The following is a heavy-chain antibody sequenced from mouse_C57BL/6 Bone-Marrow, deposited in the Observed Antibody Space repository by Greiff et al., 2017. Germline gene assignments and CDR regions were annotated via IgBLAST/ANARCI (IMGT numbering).Heavy chain of an antibody. CDR2: ISNLAYSI. D-gene: IGHD2-4*01. Sequence: EVQLVESGGGLVQPGGSLKLSCAASGFTFSDYGMAWVRQAPRKGPEWVAFISNLAYSIYYAATVTGRFTISSENAKNTLYREMSSLRSEDTAMYYCARHGEYYDYGAMDYWGQGTSVTVSS. J-gene: IGHJ4*01. CDR3: ARHGEYYDYGAMDY. CDR1: GFTFSDYG. V-gene: IGHV5-15*01.